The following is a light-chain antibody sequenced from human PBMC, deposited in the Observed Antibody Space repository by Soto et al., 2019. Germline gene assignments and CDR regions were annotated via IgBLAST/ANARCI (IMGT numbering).Light chain of an antibody. CDR2: GAS. CDR3: QQYDNWPLT. CDR1: QSVDSN. J-gene: IGKJ4*01. Sequence: EIVMTQSPATLSVSPGERATLSCRASQSVDSNLAWYQQKPGQAPRLLIFGASTRATSIPARFNGSGSGTDFTLTISSLQSEDFGVYFCQQYDNWPLTFGGGTKVDIK. V-gene: IGKV3D-15*01.